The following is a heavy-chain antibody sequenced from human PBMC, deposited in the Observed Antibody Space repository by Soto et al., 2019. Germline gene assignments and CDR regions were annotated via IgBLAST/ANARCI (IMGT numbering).Heavy chain of an antibody. CDR1: GYTFIKYG. D-gene: IGHD2-2*01. V-gene: IGHV1-18*01. CDR2: ISPFSGRT. Sequence: QVQLVQSGPEMKQPGASVKVSCKASGYTFIKYGLNWVRQAPGQGLEWMGWISPFSGRTDYARNFPYRLARTTDPSTSTVYMELTSLRSGDTSMYYCARLLGVAVPASSPAGFDISGQGTMVTVSS. CDR3: ARLLGVAVPASSPAGFDI. J-gene: IGHJ3*02.